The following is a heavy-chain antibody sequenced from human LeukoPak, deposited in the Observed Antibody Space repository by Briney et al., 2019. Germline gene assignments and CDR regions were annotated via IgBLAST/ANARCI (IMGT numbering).Heavy chain of an antibody. CDR3: ARGGYSHYDY. J-gene: IGHJ4*02. CDR1: GFIFSNYW. D-gene: IGHD6-13*01. V-gene: IGHV3-21*01. Sequence: GGSLRLSCTASGFIFSNYWMSWVRQAPGKGLEWVASISSGSIELYYADAVKGRFTISRDNAKNSLYLQMSSLRGEDTAVYYCARGGYSHYDYWGPGTLVTVSS. CDR2: ISSGSIEL.